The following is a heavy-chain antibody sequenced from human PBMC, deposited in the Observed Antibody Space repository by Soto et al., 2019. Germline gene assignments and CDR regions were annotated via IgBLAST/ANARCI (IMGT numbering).Heavy chain of an antibody. CDR1: GFTVSSNY. V-gene: IGHV3-66*01. CDR3: ASPRGSGSVLGYYYYMDV. Sequence: PGGSLRLSCAASGFTVSSNYMSWVRKAPGKGLEWVSVIYSGGSTYYADSVKGRFTISRDNSKNTLYLQMNSLRAEDTAVYYCASPRGSGSVLGYYYYMDVWGKGTTVTVSS. CDR2: IYSGGST. J-gene: IGHJ6*03. D-gene: IGHD3-10*01.